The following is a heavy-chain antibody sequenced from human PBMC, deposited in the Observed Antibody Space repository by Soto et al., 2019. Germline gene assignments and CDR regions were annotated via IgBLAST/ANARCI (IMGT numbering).Heavy chain of an antibody. CDR3: TTTDKGSGLGLMDV. V-gene: IGHV3-15*01. J-gene: IGHJ6*02. Sequence: EVQLVESGGGLVKPGGSLRLSCAASGFTFSDAWMSWVRQAPGRGLEWVARIKRKSDGGTTDHAAPVKGRFTTSRDDSKNTLSLQMDSLKTEDTAVYYCTTTDKGSGLGLMDVWGQGTTVTVSS. CDR2: IKRKSDGGTT. D-gene: IGHD1-26*01. CDR1: GFTFSDAW.